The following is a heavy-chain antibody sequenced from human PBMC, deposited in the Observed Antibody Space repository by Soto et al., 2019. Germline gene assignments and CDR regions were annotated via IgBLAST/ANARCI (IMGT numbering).Heavy chain of an antibody. CDR3: ARGKGSSGGYFDS. CDR1: GGSVNSGGYY. D-gene: IGHD3-22*01. CDR2: TFYSGST. J-gene: IGHJ4*02. Sequence: QVQLQESGPGLVKPSETLSLTCTVSGGSVNSGGYYWSWIRQPPGKGLEWIGYTFYSGSTDYHPSLKSRVTISVDTSKNQFSLNVSSVTAADTAVYYCARGKGSSGGYFDSWGQGTLVTVSS. V-gene: IGHV4-61*08.